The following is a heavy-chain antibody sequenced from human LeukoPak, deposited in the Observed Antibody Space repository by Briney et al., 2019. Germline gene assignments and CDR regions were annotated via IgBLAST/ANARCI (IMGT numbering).Heavy chain of an antibody. CDR3: ARERSKYYYYGMDV. V-gene: IGHV3-30*03. CDR2: ISYDGSNK. CDR1: GFTFSSYG. J-gene: IGHJ6*02. Sequence: GGSLRLSCAASGFTFSSYGMHWVRQAPGKGLEWVAVISYDGSNKYYADSVKGRFTISRDNSKNTLYLQMNSLRAEDTAVYYCARERSKYYYYGMDVWGQGTTVTVSS.